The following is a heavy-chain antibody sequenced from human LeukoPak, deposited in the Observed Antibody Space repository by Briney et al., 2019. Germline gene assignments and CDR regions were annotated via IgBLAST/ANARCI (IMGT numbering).Heavy chain of an antibody. V-gene: IGHV3-30-3*01. CDR1: GFTFSSYA. CDR3: ARDPLLLSFFVVVVAATQPPDY. D-gene: IGHD2-15*01. Sequence: GGSLRLSCAASGFTFSSYAMPWVRQAPGKGLEWVAVISYDGSNKYYADSVKGRFTISRDNSKNTLYLQMNSLRAEDTAVYYCARDPLLLSFFVVVVAATQPPDYWGQGTLVTVSS. CDR2: ISYDGSNK. J-gene: IGHJ4*02.